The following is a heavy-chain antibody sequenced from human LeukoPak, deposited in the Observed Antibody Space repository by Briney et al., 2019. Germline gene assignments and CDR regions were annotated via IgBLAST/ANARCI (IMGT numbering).Heavy chain of an antibody. V-gene: IGHV4-59*01. CDR1: GGSFSGYY. CDR3: ARGQDFWSGLWAFDI. CDR2: IYYSGST. J-gene: IGHJ3*02. Sequence: PSETLSLTCALYGGSFSGYYWSWIRQPPGKGLEWIGYIYYSGSTNYNPSLKSRVTISVDTSKNQFSLKLSSVTAADTAVYYCARGQDFWSGLWAFDIWGQGTMVTVSS. D-gene: IGHD3-3*01.